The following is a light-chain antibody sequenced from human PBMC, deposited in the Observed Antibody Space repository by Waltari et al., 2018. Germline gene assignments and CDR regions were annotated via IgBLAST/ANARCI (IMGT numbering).Light chain of an antibody. V-gene: IGLV1-44*01. J-gene: IGLJ3*02. CDR2: SNH. Sequence: QSVLTQPPSASGTPGQRVTFSCSGPRSNIGSNSVNWYRQVPGTAPKLLLHSNHQRPFGVPVRFSGPKYVTSASVASSGLQSEEEADYYCAAWDDGVNVHWVCGGGTKLTVL. CDR1: RSNIGSNS. CDR3: AAWDDGVNVHWV.